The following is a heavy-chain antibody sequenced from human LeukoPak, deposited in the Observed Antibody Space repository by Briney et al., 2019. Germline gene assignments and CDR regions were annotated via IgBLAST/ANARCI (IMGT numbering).Heavy chain of an antibody. D-gene: IGHD1-26*01. CDR1: GFTFSSYA. CDR2: IVGSGGDT. J-gene: IGHJ4*02. Sequence: PGGSLRLSCSASGFTFSSYAMSWVRQAPGKGLEWVSAIVGSGGDTYYADSVKGRFTISRDNSKNTLSLQMNSLRAEDTAVYYCAKDSGSSHLYCFDYWGQGTLVTVSS. V-gene: IGHV3-23*01. CDR3: AKDSGSSHLYCFDY.